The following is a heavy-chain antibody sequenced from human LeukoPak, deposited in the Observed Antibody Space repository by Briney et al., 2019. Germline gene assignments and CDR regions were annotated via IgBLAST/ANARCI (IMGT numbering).Heavy chain of an antibody. J-gene: IGHJ6*03. CDR3: ARGRSDCSSTSCLDRYYYYMDV. Sequence: ASVKVSCKASGYTFTSYDINWVRQATGQGLEWMGWMNPNSGNTGYAQKFQGRVTITRNTSISTAYMELSSLRSEDTAVYYCARGRSDCSSTSCLDRYYYYMDVWGKGTTVTVSS. CDR2: MNPNSGNT. D-gene: IGHD2-2*01. CDR1: GYTFTSYD. V-gene: IGHV1-8*03.